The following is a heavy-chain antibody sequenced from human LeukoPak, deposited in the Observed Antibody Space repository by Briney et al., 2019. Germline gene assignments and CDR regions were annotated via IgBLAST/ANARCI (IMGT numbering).Heavy chain of an antibody. CDR1: GFAFSSSA. J-gene: IGHJ4*02. CDR3: AKYGFSPYYFDY. D-gene: IGHD5-24*01. CDR2: ISGSGGSS. Sequence: PGGSLRLSCAASGFAFSSSAMSWVRQAPGKGLEWVSAISGSGGSSYYADSVKGRFTISRDNFKNTLYPQMNSLRAEDTAVYYCAKYGFSPYYFDYWGQGTLVTVSS. V-gene: IGHV3-23*01.